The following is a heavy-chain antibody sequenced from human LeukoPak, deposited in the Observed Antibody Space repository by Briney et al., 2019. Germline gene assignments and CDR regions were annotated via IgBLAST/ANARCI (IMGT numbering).Heavy chain of an antibody. J-gene: IGHJ3*02. CDR3: ARERGYDSSGYYVRGAFDI. Sequence: ASVKVSCKASGYSFTTYGISWVRQAPGQGLEWMGWISAYNGNTNYAQKFQGWVTMTRDTSISTAYMELSRLRSDDTAVYYCARERGYDSSGYYVRGAFDIWGQGTMVTVSS. CDR2: ISAYNGNT. D-gene: IGHD3-22*01. V-gene: IGHV1-18*01. CDR1: GYSFTTYG.